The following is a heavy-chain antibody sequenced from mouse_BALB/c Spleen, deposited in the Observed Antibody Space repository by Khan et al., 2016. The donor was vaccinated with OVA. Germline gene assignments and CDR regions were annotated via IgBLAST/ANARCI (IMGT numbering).Heavy chain of an antibody. Sequence: VQLQQSGAELVRPGALVRLSCKASGFNIKDFYIHWVKQRPEQGLEWIGWIYPENGNTIYDPKFQGKASITADTSSNTAYLQLSSLTSEDTAVYYGTRRCYFRDFDYWRQGTTVPVSS. CDR3: TRRCYFRDFDY. V-gene: IGHV14-1*02. CDR1: GFNIKDFY. J-gene: IGHJ2*01. CDR2: IYPENGNT. D-gene: IGHD2-12*01.